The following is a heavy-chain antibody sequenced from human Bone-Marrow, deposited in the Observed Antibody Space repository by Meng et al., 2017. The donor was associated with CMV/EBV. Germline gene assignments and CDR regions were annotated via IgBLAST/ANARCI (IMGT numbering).Heavy chain of an antibody. CDR3: ARKTYYYDSSGQVDAFDI. CDR2: IIAYNGNT. J-gene: IGHJ3*02. CDR1: GYTFSNYG. Sequence: ASVKVSCKASGYTFSNYGISWVRQAPGQGLEWMGWIIAYNGNTNYVQKLQGRVTMTTDTSTSTAYMELRSLRSDDTAVYYCARKTYYYDSSGQVDAFDIWGQGTMVTVPS. V-gene: IGHV1-18*01. D-gene: IGHD3-22*01.